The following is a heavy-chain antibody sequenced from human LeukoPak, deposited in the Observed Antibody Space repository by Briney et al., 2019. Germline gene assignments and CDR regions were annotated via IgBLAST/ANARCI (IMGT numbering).Heavy chain of an antibody. CDR3: ARVWGAIDY. CDR1: GYTFTSYD. CDR2: MNPKSGNT. Sequence: GASVKVSCKPSGYTFTSYDINWVRQATGQGLEWMGWMNPKSGNTGSAQRFQGRVTMTRDTSISTAYMELSSLRSEDTAVYYCARVWGAIDYWGQGTLVTVSS. D-gene: IGHD1-26*01. J-gene: IGHJ4*02. V-gene: IGHV1-8*01.